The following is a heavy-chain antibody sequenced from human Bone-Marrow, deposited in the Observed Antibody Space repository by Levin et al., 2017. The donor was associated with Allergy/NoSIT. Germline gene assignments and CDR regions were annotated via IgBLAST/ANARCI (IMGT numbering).Heavy chain of an antibody. Sequence: GASVKVSCRASGYTFTDFYIHWVRQAPGQGPEWMGIISPSSGYSNNAQKFQGRVTMTTDTSTSTVYMDLRSLTSEDTAMYFCARDATSKGGEYLLYGRQEYGMDVWGQGTMVTVSS. V-gene: IGHV1-46*01. D-gene: IGHD2-8*01. CDR3: ARDATSKGGEYLLYGRQEYGMDV. CDR1: GYTFTDFY. J-gene: IGHJ6*02. CDR2: ISPSSGYS.